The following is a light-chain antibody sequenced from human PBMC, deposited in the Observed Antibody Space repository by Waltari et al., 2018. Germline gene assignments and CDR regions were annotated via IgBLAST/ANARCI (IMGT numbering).Light chain of an antibody. CDR1: SSNIGNNY. CDR3: AAWYHSRGV. Sequence: SVLTQPPSASGTPGQRVTISCSGSSSNIGNNYVYWYQQLPGTATKILIYKNDHRPSGFPDRFSVSKSGTSASLAISGLRSEDESTYYCAAWYHSRGVFGGGTKLTVL. J-gene: IGLJ3*02. CDR2: KND. V-gene: IGLV1-47*01.